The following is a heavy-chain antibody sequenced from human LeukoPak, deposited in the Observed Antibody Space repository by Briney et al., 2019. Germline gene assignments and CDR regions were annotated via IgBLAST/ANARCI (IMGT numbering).Heavy chain of an antibody. Sequence: ASVKVFCKVSGYTLTELSMHWVRQAPGKGLELMGGFDPEDGETVYAQKFQGRVTMTEDTSTDTAYMELSSLRSEDTAVYYCATHENIGPIAVAGTWSDTFDIWGQGTMVTVSS. CDR1: GYTLTELS. D-gene: IGHD6-19*01. V-gene: IGHV1-24*01. J-gene: IGHJ3*02. CDR2: FDPEDGET. CDR3: ATHENIGPIAVAGTWSDTFDI.